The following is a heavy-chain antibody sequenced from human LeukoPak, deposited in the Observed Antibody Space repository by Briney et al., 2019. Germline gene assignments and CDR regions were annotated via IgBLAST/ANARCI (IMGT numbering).Heavy chain of an antibody. J-gene: IGHJ4*02. Sequence: SETLSLTCAVYGGSFSGYYWSWIRQPPGKGLEWIGEINRSGSTNYNPSLKSRVTISVDTSKNQFSLKLSSVTAADTAVYYCARGDYVWGSYRAFDYWGQGTLVTVSS. CDR2: INRSGST. CDR3: ARGDYVWGSYRAFDY. V-gene: IGHV4-34*01. CDR1: GGSFSGYY. D-gene: IGHD3-16*02.